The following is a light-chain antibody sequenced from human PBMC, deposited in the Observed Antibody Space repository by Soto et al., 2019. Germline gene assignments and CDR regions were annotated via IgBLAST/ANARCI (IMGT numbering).Light chain of an antibody. J-gene: IGKJ5*01. CDR3: QQYSSSPS. CDR1: QSVSSSY. V-gene: IGKV3-15*01. CDR2: GAS. Sequence: EIVLTQSPATLSLSPGERATLSCRASQSVSSSYLAWYQQKPGQVPSLLIYGASTRASGIPARFSGSGSGTEFTLTIGSLQSEDFAVYYCQQYSSSPSFGQGTRLEIK.